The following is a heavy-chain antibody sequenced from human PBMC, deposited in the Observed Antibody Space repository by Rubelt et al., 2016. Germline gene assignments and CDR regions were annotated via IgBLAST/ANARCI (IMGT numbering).Heavy chain of an antibody. CDR2: LSYRSGII. J-gene: IGHJ6*02. CDR1: GFTLSTYS. CDR3: ARENNWIKNGMDV. D-gene: IGHD1/OR15-1a*01. V-gene: IGHV3-48*02. Sequence: EVQLVESGGGLVQPGGSLRLSCAASGFTLSTYSMNWVRQAPGKGLEWVSYLSYRSGIIHYADSVMGRFTISRDNAKNSLYLQMNSLRDEDTAVYYCARENNWIKNGMDVWGQGTTVTVSS.